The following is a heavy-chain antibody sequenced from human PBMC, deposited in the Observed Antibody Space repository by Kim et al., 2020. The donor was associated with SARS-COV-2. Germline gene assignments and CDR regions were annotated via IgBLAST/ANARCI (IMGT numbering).Heavy chain of an antibody. CDR3: ARDLGSGWDDAFDI. J-gene: IGHJ3*02. V-gene: IGHV1-18*01. Sequence: AQKLQGRVTMTTDTSTSTAYMELRSLRSDDTAVYYCARDLGSGWDDAFDIWGQGTMVTVSS. D-gene: IGHD6-19*01.